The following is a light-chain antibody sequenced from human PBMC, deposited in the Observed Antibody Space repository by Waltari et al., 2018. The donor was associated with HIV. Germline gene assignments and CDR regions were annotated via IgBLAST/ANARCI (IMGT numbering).Light chain of an antibody. CDR3: LQYNSYPWT. CDR2: DAS. Sequence: DVQVTQSQSAMSASVGDRVTITCRASQGIRTDLGWFQQKPGKAPKRLIYDASSLQTGVPSRFSGSGYGREFTLTIRSLQPEDFADYYCLQYNSYPWTFGQGTKVEIK. V-gene: IGKV1-17*01. J-gene: IGKJ1*01. CDR1: QGIRTD.